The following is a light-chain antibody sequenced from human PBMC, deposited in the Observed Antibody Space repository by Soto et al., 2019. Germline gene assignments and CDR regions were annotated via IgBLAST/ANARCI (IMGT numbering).Light chain of an antibody. J-gene: IGKJ3*01. CDR3: QQRSKRPPLA. V-gene: IGKV3-11*01. CDR1: QSVSSY. Sequence: EIVLTQSPATLSLSPGERATLSCRASQSVSSYLAWYQQKPGQAPRLLIYDASNRATGIPARFSGRGSGTDFTLTIVRLEPEDFAVYDCQQRSKRPPLACGPGTKVEI. CDR2: DAS.